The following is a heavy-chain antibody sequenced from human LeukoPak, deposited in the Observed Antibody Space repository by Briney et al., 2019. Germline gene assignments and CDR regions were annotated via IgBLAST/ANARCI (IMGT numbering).Heavy chain of an antibody. CDR2: IYYSGST. J-gene: IGHJ4*02. CDR1: GGSISSSSYY. Sequence: SETLSLTCTVSGGSISSSSYYWGWIRQPPGKGLEWIGSIYYSGSTYYNPSLKSRVTISVDTSKNQFSLKLSSVTAADTAIYYCANPPTVTTFNYWGQGTLVTVSS. D-gene: IGHD4-11*01. V-gene: IGHV4-39*07. CDR3: ANPPTVTTFNY.